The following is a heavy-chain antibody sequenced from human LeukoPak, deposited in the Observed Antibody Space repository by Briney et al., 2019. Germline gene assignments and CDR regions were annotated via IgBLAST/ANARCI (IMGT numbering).Heavy chain of an antibody. J-gene: IGHJ4*02. CDR3: ARPRSGSSGLDFDY. CDR1: GDSISSGGYY. CDR2: IYYSGST. Sequence: SQTLSLTCTVSGDSISSGGYYWSWIRQHPGKGLEWIGYIYYSGSTYYNPSLKSRVTISVDTSNNQFSLKLSSVTAADTAVYYCARPRSGSSGLDFDYWGQGTLVTVSS. V-gene: IGHV4-31*03. D-gene: IGHD3-10*01.